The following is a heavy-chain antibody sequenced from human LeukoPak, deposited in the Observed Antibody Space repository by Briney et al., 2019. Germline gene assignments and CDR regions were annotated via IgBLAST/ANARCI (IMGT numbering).Heavy chain of an antibody. V-gene: IGHV3-7*01. Sequence: GGPLRLSCAASGFTFSSYWMSWVRQSRGKGLEWVANIKQDGSEKYYVGSVQGRFIISRDNAKNSLYLQMNSLRAEDTAVYYCARDLLGYNYFYMDVWGKGTTVTVSS. J-gene: IGHJ6*03. CDR1: GFTFSSYW. CDR3: ARDLLGYNYFYMDV. D-gene: IGHD3-16*02. CDR2: IKQDGSEK.